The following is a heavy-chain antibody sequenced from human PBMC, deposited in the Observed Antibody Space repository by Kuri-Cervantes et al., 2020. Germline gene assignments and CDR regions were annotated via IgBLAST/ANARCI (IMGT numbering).Heavy chain of an antibody. CDR3: ARGDSSSWYYYYYYMDV. CDR2: IYWSGST. D-gene: IGHD6-13*01. J-gene: IGHJ6*03. V-gene: IGHV4-59*01. Sequence: SETLSLTCTVSGGSISTYYWSWIRQPPGKGLEWIGYIYWSGSTNYNPSLKSRVTISVDTSKDQFSLELNSVTAADTAMYYCARGDSSSWYYYYYYMDVWGKGTTVTVSS. CDR1: GGSISTYY.